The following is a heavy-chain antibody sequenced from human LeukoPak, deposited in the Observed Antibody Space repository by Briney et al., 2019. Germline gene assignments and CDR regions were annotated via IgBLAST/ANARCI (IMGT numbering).Heavy chain of an antibody. V-gene: IGHV1-2*02. J-gene: IGHJ4*02. CDR1: GYSFTGYY. CDR3: ARDQNYFDTTTNYGIDY. D-gene: IGHD3-22*01. CDR2: INPNSGAT. Sequence: ASVKVSCKASGYSFTGYYIHWVRQAPGQGLEWVGWINPNSGATNYVQKFQDRVTMTRDTSISTAYMELSILRSDDTAVYLCARDQNYFDTTTNYGIDYWGQGTLVTVSS.